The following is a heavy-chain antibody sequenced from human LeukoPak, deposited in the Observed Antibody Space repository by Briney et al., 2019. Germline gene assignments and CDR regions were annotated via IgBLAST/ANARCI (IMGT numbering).Heavy chain of an antibody. CDR1: GGSISSYY. V-gene: IGHV4-59*01. CDR3: ARAGDWYYDSSALSGFDY. J-gene: IGHJ4*02. Sequence: PSETLSLTCTVSGGSISSYYWSWIRQPPGKGLEWIGYIYYSGSTNYNPSLKSRVTISVDTSKNQFSLKLSSVTAADTAVYYCARAGDWYYDSSALSGFDYWGQGTLVTVSS. D-gene: IGHD3-22*01. CDR2: IYYSGST.